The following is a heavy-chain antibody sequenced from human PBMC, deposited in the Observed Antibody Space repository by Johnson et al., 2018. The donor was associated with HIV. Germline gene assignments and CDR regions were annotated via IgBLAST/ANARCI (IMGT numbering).Heavy chain of an antibody. CDR3: ARSSFGVVLIGNI. J-gene: IGHJ3*02. CDR2: TPNDASNK. D-gene: IGHD3-3*01. V-gene: IGHV3-30*09. Sequence: VQLVESGGGVVQPGRSLRLSCAASGFTLDNYGMHWVRQAPGKGLEWVAFTPNDASNKYYAGSVEGRFAIFRDNSKNTLYLQMNSLRLEDTAVYYCARSSFGVVLIGNIWGQGTMVTVSS. CDR1: GFTLDNYG.